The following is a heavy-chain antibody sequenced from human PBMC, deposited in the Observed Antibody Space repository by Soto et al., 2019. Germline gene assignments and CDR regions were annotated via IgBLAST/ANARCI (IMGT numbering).Heavy chain of an antibody. J-gene: IGHJ4*02. D-gene: IGHD4-17*01. CDR3: ARISPTVVKDY. V-gene: IGHV4-59*02. CDR1: GASVSTKS. CDR2: VYYSGTT. Sequence: PSETLSITCSVSGASVSTKSWNWIRQPPGKGLEWIGYVYYSGTTNYNPSLKSRVTISVDTSKNQFSLKLSSVTAADTAVYYCARISPTVVKDYWGQGTLVTVSS.